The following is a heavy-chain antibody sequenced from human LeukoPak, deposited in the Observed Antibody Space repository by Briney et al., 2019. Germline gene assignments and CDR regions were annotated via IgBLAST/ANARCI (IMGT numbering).Heavy chain of an antibody. CDR1: GFTFSSYW. V-gene: IGHV3-7*01. Sequence: GGSLRLSCAASGFTFSSYWMSWVRQAPGKGLEWVANIKQDGSEKYYVDSVKGRFTISRDNAKNSLYLQMNSLRAEDTAVYYCARSIVVVSFDYYYMDVWGKGTTVTVSS. J-gene: IGHJ6*03. CDR2: IKQDGSEK. D-gene: IGHD2-2*01. CDR3: ARSIVVVSFDYYYMDV.